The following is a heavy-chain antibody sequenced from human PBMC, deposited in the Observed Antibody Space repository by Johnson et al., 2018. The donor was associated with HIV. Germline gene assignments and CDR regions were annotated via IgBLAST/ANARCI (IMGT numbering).Heavy chain of an antibody. V-gene: IGHV3-30*14. J-gene: IGHJ3*02. CDR2: ISYDGSIN. Sequence: QVQLVESGGGVVQPGRSLRLSCAASGFTFSSFPMHWVRQAPGKGLEWVTLISYDGSINYYADSVRGRFTISRDNSKNTLYLQMNSLRAEDTAVYYCARYHDSRPFDIWGQGTMVTVSS. CDR1: GFTFSSFP. CDR3: ARYHDSRPFDI. D-gene: IGHD3-22*01.